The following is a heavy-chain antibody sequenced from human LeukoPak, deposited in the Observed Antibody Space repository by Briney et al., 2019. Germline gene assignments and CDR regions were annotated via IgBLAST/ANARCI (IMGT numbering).Heavy chain of an antibody. CDR3: ARVGATPHDDAFDI. CDR1: GFTFSRYS. Sequence: GGSLRLSCAASGFTFSRYSMNWVRQAPGKGLEWVSSISTSSSYIYYADSLKGRFTISRDNAKNSLYLQMNSLRAEDTALYYCARVGATPHDDAFDIWGQGTMVTVSS. J-gene: IGHJ3*02. V-gene: IGHV3-21*04. D-gene: IGHD1-26*01. CDR2: ISTSSSYI.